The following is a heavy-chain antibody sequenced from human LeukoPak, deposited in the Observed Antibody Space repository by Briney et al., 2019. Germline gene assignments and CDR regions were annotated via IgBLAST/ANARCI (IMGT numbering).Heavy chain of an antibody. CDR2: ISGSGGST. CDR1: GFTFSNYA. V-gene: IGHV3-23*01. J-gene: IGHJ4*02. D-gene: IGHD5-18*01. CDR3: AKDPADTAMVFDY. Sequence: GGSLRLSCAASGFTFSNYAMHWVRQAPGRGLEWVSAISGSGGSTYYADSVKGRFTISRDNSKNTLYLQMNSLRAEDTAVYYCAKDPADTAMVFDYWGQGTLVTVSS.